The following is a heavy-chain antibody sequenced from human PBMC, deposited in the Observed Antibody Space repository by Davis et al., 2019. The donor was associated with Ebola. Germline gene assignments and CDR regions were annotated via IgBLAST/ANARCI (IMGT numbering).Heavy chain of an antibody. CDR3: TGGSGSYRDY. CDR2: IRSKANSYAT. J-gene: IGHJ4*02. D-gene: IGHD1-26*01. Sequence: GESLKISCAASGFTFSGSAVHWVRQASGKGLEWVGRIRSKANSYATAYAASVKGRFTISRDDSKNTAYLQMNSLKTEDTAVYYCTGGSGSYRDYWGQGTLVTVSS. CDR1: GFTFSGSA. V-gene: IGHV3-73*01.